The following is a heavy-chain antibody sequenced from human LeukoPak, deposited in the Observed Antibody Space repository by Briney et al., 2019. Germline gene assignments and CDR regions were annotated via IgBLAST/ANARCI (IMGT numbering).Heavy chain of an antibody. CDR2: ISSAAVTI. Sequence: GGSLRLSCVASGFSTTYEMNWVRQAPGKGLEWISYISSAAVTIHYAVSVRGRFTISRDRDNAKNSLYLQMNSLRAEDTAVYYCARDRIQSDYWGQGTLVTVSS. CDR3: ARDRIQSDY. V-gene: IGHV3-48*03. J-gene: IGHJ4*02. D-gene: IGHD5-18*01. CDR1: GFSTTYE.